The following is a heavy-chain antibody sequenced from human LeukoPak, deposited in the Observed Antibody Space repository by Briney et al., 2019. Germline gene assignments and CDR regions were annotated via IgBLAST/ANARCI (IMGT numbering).Heavy chain of an antibody. Sequence: GGSLRLSCAASGFTVSTNYMSWVRQAPGKGLEWVSVIYSGGSTYYADSVKGRFTISRDNSKNTLHLQMNSLRAEDTAVYYCARGRSFGYDLGYWGQGTLVTVSS. J-gene: IGHJ4*02. CDR1: GFTVSTNY. D-gene: IGHD5-12*01. V-gene: IGHV3-66*01. CDR2: IYSGGST. CDR3: ARGRSFGYDLGY.